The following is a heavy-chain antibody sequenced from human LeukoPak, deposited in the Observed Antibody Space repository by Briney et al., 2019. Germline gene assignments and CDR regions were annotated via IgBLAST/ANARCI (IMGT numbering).Heavy chain of an antibody. V-gene: IGHV1-18*01. D-gene: IGHD3-3*01. CDR2: ISAYNGNT. CDR1: GYTFTSEG. J-gene: IGHJ3*02. Sequence: GASVKVSCKASGYTFTSEGISWVRQAPGQGLEWMGWISAYNGNTNYAQKLQGRLTLTTDTSTSTAYMDLRSLRSDDTAVYYCARHVNYDFWSGYSLGLDDIWGQGTMVPVSS. CDR3: ARHVNYDFWSGYSLGLDDI.